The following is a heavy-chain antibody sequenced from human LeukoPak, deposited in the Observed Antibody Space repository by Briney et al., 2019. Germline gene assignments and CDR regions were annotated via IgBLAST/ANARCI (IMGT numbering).Heavy chain of an antibody. CDR2: IYHSGST. V-gene: IGHV4-38-2*02. CDR1: GYSISSGYY. CDR3: AREGIYCSSTSCSGDAFDI. D-gene: IGHD2-2*01. Sequence: PSETLSLTCTVSGYSISSGYYRGWIRQPPGKGLEWIGSIYHSGSTYYNPSLKSRVTISVDTSKNQFSLKLSSVTAADTAVYYCAREGIYCSSTSCSGDAFDIWGQGTMVTVSS. J-gene: IGHJ3*02.